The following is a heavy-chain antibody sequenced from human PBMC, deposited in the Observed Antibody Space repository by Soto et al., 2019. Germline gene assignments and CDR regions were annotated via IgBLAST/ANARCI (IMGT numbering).Heavy chain of an antibody. CDR2: ISWNSGSV. Sequence: PGESLRLSCAASGFTFDDYALHWVRQAPGKGLDWVSGISWNSGSVGYADSVKGLFTISRDNAKNSLYLQMNSLRAEDTALYYCAKRLVVVVPAASDYGMDACGPGTTATVSS. V-gene: IGHV3-9*01. CDR3: AKRLVVVVPAASDYGMDA. D-gene: IGHD2-2*01. J-gene: IGHJ6*01. CDR1: GFTFDDYA.